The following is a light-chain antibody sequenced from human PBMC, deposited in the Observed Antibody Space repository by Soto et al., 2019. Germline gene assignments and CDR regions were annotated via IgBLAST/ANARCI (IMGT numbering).Light chain of an antibody. Sequence: DIVMTQSPDSLAVSLGERATINCKSSQSLLYSSNNKNYLAWYQQKPGQPPKLLIYWASTRESGVPDRFSGSGSGTDFTLTINSLQAEDVALYYCHQYYDTPYTFGQGTKLEIK. CDR2: WAS. V-gene: IGKV4-1*01. J-gene: IGKJ2*01. CDR3: HQYYDTPYT. CDR1: QSLLYSSNNKNY.